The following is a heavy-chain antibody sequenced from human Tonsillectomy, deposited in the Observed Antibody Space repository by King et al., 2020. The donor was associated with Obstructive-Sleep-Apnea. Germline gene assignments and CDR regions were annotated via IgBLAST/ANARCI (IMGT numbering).Heavy chain of an antibody. Sequence: VQLVQSGAEVKKPGESLRLSCKASGYIFTTYWITWVRQMPGKGLEWMGRIDPTDSYTNYSPSFQGHVTISADKSSSTAYLQWSSLQASDTAMYYCARSSGNYEWFDPWGQGTLVTVSS. J-gene: IGHJ5*02. CDR1: GYIFTTYW. V-gene: IGHV5-10-1*01. CDR3: ARSSGNYEWFDP. CDR2: IDPTDSYT. D-gene: IGHD1-26*01.